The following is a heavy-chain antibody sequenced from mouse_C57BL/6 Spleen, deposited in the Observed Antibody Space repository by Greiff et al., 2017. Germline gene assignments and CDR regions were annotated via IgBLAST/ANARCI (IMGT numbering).Heavy chain of an antibody. CDR1: GYSFTGYY. CDR3: ARSVDSSGYEAWFAY. J-gene: IGHJ3*01. CDR2: INPSTGGT. V-gene: IGHV1-42*01. D-gene: IGHD3-2*02. Sequence: VQLKQSGPELVKPGASVKISCKASGYSFTGYYMNWVKQSPEKSLEWIGEINPSTGGTTYNQKFKAKATLTVDKSSSTAYMQLKSLTSEDSAVYYCARSVDSSGYEAWFAYWGQGTLVTVSA.